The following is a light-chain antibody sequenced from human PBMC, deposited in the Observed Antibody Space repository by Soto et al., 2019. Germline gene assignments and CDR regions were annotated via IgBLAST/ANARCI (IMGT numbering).Light chain of an antibody. V-gene: IGLV1-40*01. CDR2: GNI. J-gene: IGLJ2*01. Sequence: QSVLTQPPSVSGAPGQRVTISCSGSNSNIGAGYDVHWYQQLPGRAPKLLIYGNINRPSGVPDRFSGSKSGTSASPAITGLQAEDEADYYCQSYDSGLSGSGVFGGGTKLTVL. CDR3: QSYDSGLSGSGV. CDR1: NSNIGAGYD.